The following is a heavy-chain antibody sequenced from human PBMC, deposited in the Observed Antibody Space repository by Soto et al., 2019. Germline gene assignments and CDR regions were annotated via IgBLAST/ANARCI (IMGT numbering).Heavy chain of an antibody. D-gene: IGHD3-10*01. CDR1: GGTFSSYA. CDR3: ASRITMVRGVIIRGSWFDP. V-gene: IGHV1-69*01. J-gene: IGHJ5*02. Sequence: QVQLVQSGAEVKKPGSSVKVSCKASGGTFSSYAISWVRQAPGQGLEWMGGIIPIFGTANYAQKFQGRVTMTADESTSTAYMELSSLRSEDTAVYYCASRITMVRGVIIRGSWFDPWGQGTLVTVSS. CDR2: IIPIFGTA.